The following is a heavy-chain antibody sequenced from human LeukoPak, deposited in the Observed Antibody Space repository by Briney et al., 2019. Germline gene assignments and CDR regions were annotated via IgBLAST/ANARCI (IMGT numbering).Heavy chain of an antibody. V-gene: IGHV3-9*03. CDR3: AKDINYDSSGYFDY. D-gene: IGHD3-22*01. CDR2: ISWNSGSI. CDR1: GFTFDDYA. Sequence: GRSLRLSCAASGFTFDDYAMHWVRQAPGKGLEGVSGISWNSGSIGYADSVKGRFTISRDNAKNSLYLQMNSLRAEDMALYYCAKDINYDSSGYFDYWGQGTLVTVSS. J-gene: IGHJ4*02.